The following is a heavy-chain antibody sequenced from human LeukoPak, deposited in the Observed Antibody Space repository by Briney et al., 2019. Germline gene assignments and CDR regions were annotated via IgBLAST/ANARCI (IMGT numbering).Heavy chain of an antibody. CDR2: INHSGST. CDR1: GGSFSGYY. V-gene: IGHV4-34*01. D-gene: IGHD2-2*01. CDR3: ARRDCSSTSCRKRYYYYYYYMDV. Sequence: PSETLSLTCAVYGGSFSGYYWSWIRQPPGTGLEWIGEINHSGSTNYNPSLTSRVTISVDTSKNQFSLKLSSVTAADTAVYYCARRDCSSTSCRKRYYYYYYYMDVWGKGTTVTISS. J-gene: IGHJ6*03.